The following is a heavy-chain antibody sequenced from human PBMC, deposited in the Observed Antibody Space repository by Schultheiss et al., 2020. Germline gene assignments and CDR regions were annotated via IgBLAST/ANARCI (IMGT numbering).Heavy chain of an antibody. J-gene: IGHJ6*02. CDR2: IYHSGST. Sequence: SETLSLTCAVSGGSISSSNWWSWVRQPPGKGLEWIGEIYHSGSTNYNPSLKSRVTISVDKSKNQFSLKLSSVTAADTAVYYCARDVPAGYYYYYGMDVWGQGTTVTVS. CDR1: GGSISSSNW. V-gene: IGHV4-4*02. CDR3: ARDVPAGYYYYYGMDV.